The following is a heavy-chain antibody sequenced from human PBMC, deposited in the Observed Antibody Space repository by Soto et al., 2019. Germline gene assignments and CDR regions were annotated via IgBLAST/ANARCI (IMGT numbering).Heavy chain of an antibody. Sequence: ASEKVSCKASGYTFTSYYMHWVRQAPGQWLEWMGIINPSGGSTSYAQKFQGRVTMTRDTSTSTVYMELSSLRSEDTAVYYCALVTHQRDDAFDSCGQGTMVTVSS. CDR2: INPSGGST. V-gene: IGHV1-46*03. CDR1: GYTFTSYY. CDR3: ALVTHQRDDAFDS. J-gene: IGHJ3*02. D-gene: IGHD2-2*01.